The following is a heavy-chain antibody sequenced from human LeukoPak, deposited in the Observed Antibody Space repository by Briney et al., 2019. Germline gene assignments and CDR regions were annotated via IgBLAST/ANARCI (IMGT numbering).Heavy chain of an antibody. CDR1: GFTFDNYG. J-gene: IGHJ4*02. CDR3: AKDLVTGSLDY. V-gene: IGHV3-23*01. CDR2: ISSSGGST. D-gene: IGHD3-10*01. Sequence: PGGSLRLSCVASGFTFDNYGMSWVRQAPGKGLEWVSSISSSGGSTYYADSVRGRFTISRDNSKNTLYLQMNSLRAEDTAIYYCAKDLVTGSLDYWGRGTLVTVSS.